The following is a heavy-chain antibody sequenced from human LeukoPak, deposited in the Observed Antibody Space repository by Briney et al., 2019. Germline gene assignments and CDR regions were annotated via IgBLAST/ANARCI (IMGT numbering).Heavy chain of an antibody. Sequence: GGSLRLSCAGSGFSFSSYGMHWVRQAPGKGLEWMAFIRSDGSNKYYADSVKGRFTISRDNSKNTLYLQMNSLRAEDTAVYYCARILDSAWGELGYWGQGTLVTVAS. CDR3: ARILDSAWGELGY. J-gene: IGHJ4*02. V-gene: IGHV3-30*02. CDR2: IRSDGSNK. D-gene: IGHD6-19*01. CDR1: GFSFSSYG.